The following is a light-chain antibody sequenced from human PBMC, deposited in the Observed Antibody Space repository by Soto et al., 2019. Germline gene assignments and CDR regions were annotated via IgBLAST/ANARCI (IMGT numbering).Light chain of an antibody. J-gene: IGKJ4*01. CDR3: QQYKEWPLT. CDR2: GTS. Sequence: EIVLTQSPGTLSLSPGERATLSCRASQSVSSSYFGWYQQKPGQAPRLLIYGTSSRATGIPDRFSGSGSGTEFTLTISSLQSEDFAVYYRQQYKEWPLTFGGGTKVDIK. CDR1: QSVSSSY. V-gene: IGKV3-20*01.